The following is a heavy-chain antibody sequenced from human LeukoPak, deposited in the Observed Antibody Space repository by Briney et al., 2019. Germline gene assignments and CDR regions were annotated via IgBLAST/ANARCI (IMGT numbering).Heavy chain of an antibody. Sequence: SETVSLTCTVSGGSISSYYWSWIRQPPGKGLEWIGYIYYSGSTNYNPSLKSRVTISVDTSKNQFSLKLSSVTAADTAVYYCARDGYGDYIFDYWGQGTLVTVSS. CDR3: ARDGYGDYIFDY. V-gene: IGHV4-59*01. CDR1: GGSISSYY. D-gene: IGHD4-17*01. CDR2: IYYSGST. J-gene: IGHJ4*02.